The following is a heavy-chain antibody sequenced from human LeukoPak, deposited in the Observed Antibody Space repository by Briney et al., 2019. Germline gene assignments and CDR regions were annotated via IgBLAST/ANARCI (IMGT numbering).Heavy chain of an antibody. CDR2: ISSSSSYI. CDR1: GFTFSSYS. D-gene: IGHD3-3*01. CDR3: ARGLQVLRFLEWEPYYYYYYMDV. J-gene: IGHJ6*03. V-gene: IGHV3-21*01. Sequence: GGSLRLSCAASGFTFSSYSMNWVRQAPGKGLEWVSCISSSSSYIYYADSVKGRFTISRDNAKNSLYLQMNSLRAEDTAVYYCARGLQVLRFLEWEPYYYYYYMDVWGKGTTVTVSS.